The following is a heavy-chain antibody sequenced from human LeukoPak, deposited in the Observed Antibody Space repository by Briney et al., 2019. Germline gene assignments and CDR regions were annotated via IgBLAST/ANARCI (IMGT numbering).Heavy chain of an antibody. CDR3: ARADSSGRSYYFDY. D-gene: IGHD6-19*01. J-gene: IGHJ4*02. CDR2: IYSGGST. V-gene: IGHV3-53*04. Sequence: PGGSLRLSCAASGFTVSSNYMSWVRQAPGKGLEWVSVIYSGGSTYYADSVKGRFTISRHNSKNTLYLQMNSLRAEDTAVYYCARADSSGRSYYFDYGGQGTLVTVSS. CDR1: GFTVSSNY.